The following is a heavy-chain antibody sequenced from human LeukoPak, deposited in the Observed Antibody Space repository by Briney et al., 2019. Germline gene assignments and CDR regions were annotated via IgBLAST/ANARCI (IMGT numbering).Heavy chain of an antibody. CDR3: ARREGRRITMVRGVIRGTYNWFDP. Sequence: SETLSLTCAVYGGSFSGYYWSWIRQPPGKGLEWIGEINHSGSTNYNPSLKSRVTISVDTSKNQFSLKLSSVTAADTAVYYCARREGRRITMVRGVIRGTYNWFDPWGQGTLVTVSS. CDR2: INHSGST. V-gene: IGHV4-34*01. CDR1: GGSFSGYY. D-gene: IGHD3-10*01. J-gene: IGHJ5*02.